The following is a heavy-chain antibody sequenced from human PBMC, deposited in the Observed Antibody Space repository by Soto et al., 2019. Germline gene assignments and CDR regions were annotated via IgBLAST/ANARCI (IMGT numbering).Heavy chain of an antibody. CDR1: GCSFTSYW. CDR2: IYPGDSDT. D-gene: IGHD6-13*01. Sequence: PGESLKISSKGSGCSFTSYWIGWVRQMPGKGLEWMGIIYPGDSDTRYSPSFPGQVTISADKSISTAYLQWSSLRAPDTPINYCATQIHYSSSWSRHRNRFDPWGQGTLVTVSS. V-gene: IGHV5-51*01. CDR3: ATQIHYSSSWSRHRNRFDP. J-gene: IGHJ5*02.